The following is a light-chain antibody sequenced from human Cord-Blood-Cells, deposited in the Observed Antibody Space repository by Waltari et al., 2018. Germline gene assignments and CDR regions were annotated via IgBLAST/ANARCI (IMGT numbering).Light chain of an antibody. CDR3: QQYYSTPFT. CDR2: WAS. Sequence: IVMTQSPDSLAVSLGERATINCKSGQSVLYSSNNKNYLAWYQQKPGHPPKLLIYWASTRESGVPDRFSGSGSGTDFTLTISSLQAEDVAVYYCQQYYSTPFTFGPGTKVDIK. V-gene: IGKV4-1*01. CDR1: QSVLYSSNNKNY. J-gene: IGKJ3*01.